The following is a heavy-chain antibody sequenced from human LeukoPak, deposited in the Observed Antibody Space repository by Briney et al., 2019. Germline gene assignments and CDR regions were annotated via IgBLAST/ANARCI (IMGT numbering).Heavy chain of an antibody. Sequence: TSETLSLTCTVSGGSISSSSYYWSWIRQPPGTGLEWIGYIYYSGSTNYNPSLKSRVTISVDTSKNQFSLKLSSVTAADTAVYYCVTLRKRGGAFDNWGQGTMVTVSS. CDR3: VTLRKRGGAFDN. CDR1: GGSISSSSYY. J-gene: IGHJ3*02. CDR2: IYYSGST. V-gene: IGHV4-61*01.